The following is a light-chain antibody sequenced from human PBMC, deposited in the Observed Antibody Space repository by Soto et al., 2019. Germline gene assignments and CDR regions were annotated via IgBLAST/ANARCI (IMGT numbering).Light chain of an antibody. J-gene: IGKJ4*01. Sequence: DIQMTQSPSSLSASLGDRVTITCRASQSISSYLNWYQQKPGKAPKXLIYAASSLQSGVPSRFSGSGYGTDFNLTISSLQTEDFATYYCQQSYSTPLTFGGGTKVDIK. V-gene: IGKV1-39*01. CDR1: QSISSY. CDR2: AAS. CDR3: QQSYSTPLT.